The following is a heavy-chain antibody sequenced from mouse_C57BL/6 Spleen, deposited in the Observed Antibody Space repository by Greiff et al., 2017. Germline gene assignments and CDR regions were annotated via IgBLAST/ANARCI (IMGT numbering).Heavy chain of an antibody. V-gene: IGHV1-22*01. Sequence: EVQLQQSGPELVKPGASVKMSCKASGYTFTDYNMHWVKQSHGKSLEWIGYINPNNGGTSYNQKFKGKATLTVNKSSSTAYMELRSLTSEDSAVYYCARHYYGSRGYFDYWGQGTTLTVSS. CDR1: GYTFTDYN. CDR3: ARHYYGSRGYFDY. CDR2: INPNNGGT. J-gene: IGHJ2*01. D-gene: IGHD1-1*01.